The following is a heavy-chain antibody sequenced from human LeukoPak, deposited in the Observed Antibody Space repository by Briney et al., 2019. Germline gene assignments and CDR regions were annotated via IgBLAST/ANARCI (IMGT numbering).Heavy chain of an antibody. CDR3: ALDVVVPANHGAFDI. J-gene: IGHJ3*02. CDR2: IKQDGSEK. CDR1: GFTFSSYW. D-gene: IGHD2-2*01. V-gene: IGHV3-7*01. Sequence: GGSLRLSCAASGFTFSSYWMSWVRQAPGKGLEWVANIKQDGSEKYYVDSVKGRFTISRDNAKNSLYLQMNSLRAEDTAVYYCALDVVVPANHGAFDIWGQGTMVTVSS.